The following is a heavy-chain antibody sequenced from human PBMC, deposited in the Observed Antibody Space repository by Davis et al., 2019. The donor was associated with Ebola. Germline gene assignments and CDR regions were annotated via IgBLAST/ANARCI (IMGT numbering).Heavy chain of an antibody. CDR1: GFTFSSYG. Sequence: SLKISCAASGFTFSSYGMHWLRQAPGKGLEWVAVIWYDGSNNYYADSVKGRFTISRDNSKNTLYLQMNSLRAEDTAVYYCARGSVDIVATTYNYYYGMDVWGQGTTVTVSS. CDR2: IWYDGSNN. D-gene: IGHD5-12*01. V-gene: IGHV3-33*01. CDR3: ARGSVDIVATTYNYYYGMDV. J-gene: IGHJ6*02.